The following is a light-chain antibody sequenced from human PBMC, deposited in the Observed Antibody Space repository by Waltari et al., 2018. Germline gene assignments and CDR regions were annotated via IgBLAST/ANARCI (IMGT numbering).Light chain of an antibody. Sequence: QSVLTQPPSVSAAAGQKVTISCSGSSSTIGSNYVSWYQHLPGTVPKLLIYDNRERPSGIPDRFSGSKAGTSAAPEITGLQAEDEADYYCGSWDATVRVGVFGGGTRLTVL. CDR1: SSTIGSNY. J-gene: IGLJ2*01. CDR3: GSWDATVRVGV. V-gene: IGLV1-51*01. CDR2: DNR.